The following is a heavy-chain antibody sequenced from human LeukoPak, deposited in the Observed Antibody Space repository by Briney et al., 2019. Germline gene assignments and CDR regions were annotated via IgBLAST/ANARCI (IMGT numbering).Heavy chain of an antibody. D-gene: IGHD5-18*01. CDR2: MNPNSGNT. Sequence: ASVKVSCKASGDTFTSYDINWGGQAAGQGLEGMGWMNPNSGNTGYAQKFQGRVTMTRNTSISTAYMELSSLRSEDTAVYYCAKGYSYGSYYFDYWGQGTLVTVSS. J-gene: IGHJ4*02. V-gene: IGHV1-8*01. CDR3: AKGYSYGSYYFDY. CDR1: GDTFTSYD.